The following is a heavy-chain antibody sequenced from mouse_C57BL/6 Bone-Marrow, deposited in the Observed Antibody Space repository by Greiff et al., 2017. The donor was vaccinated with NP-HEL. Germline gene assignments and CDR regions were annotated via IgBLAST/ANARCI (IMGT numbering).Heavy chain of an antibody. CDR1: GYTFTSYW. Sequence: QVQLQQPGAELVKPGASVKLSCKASGYTFTSYWMHWVKQRPGQGLEWIGMIHPNSGSTNYNEKFKSKATLTVDKSSSTAYMQLSSLTSEGSAVYYCARADYYGSPPFDYWGQGTTLTVSS. D-gene: IGHD1-1*01. CDR2: IHPNSGST. J-gene: IGHJ2*01. V-gene: IGHV1-64*01. CDR3: ARADYYGSPPFDY.